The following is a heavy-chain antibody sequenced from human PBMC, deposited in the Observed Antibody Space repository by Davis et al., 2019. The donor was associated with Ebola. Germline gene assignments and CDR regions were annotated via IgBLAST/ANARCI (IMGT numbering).Heavy chain of an antibody. CDR3: AKPYYDFWSGSNLDY. CDR2: ISGDGGNT. Sequence: GESLKISCAASGFTFDDYAMHWVRQAPGKGLEWVSLISGDGGNTYYADSVKGRFTISRDNSKNSLYLQMNSLRTEDTALYYCAKPYYDFWSGSNLDYWGQGTLVTVSS. V-gene: IGHV3-43*02. J-gene: IGHJ4*02. CDR1: GFTFDDYA. D-gene: IGHD3-3*01.